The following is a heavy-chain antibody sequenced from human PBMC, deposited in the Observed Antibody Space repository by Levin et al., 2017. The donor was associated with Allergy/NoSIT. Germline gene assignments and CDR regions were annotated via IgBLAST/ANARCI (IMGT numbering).Heavy chain of an antibody. CDR3: ARDQPENILVRGVINDY. Sequence: GGSLRLSCAASGFTFDDYGMSWVRQAPGKGLEWVSGINWNGGSTGYADSVKGRFTISRDNAKNSLYLQMNSLRAEDTALYYCARDQPENILVRGVINDYWGQGTLVTVSS. D-gene: IGHD3-10*01. J-gene: IGHJ4*02. CDR1: GFTFDDYG. CDR2: INWNGGST. V-gene: IGHV3-20*04.